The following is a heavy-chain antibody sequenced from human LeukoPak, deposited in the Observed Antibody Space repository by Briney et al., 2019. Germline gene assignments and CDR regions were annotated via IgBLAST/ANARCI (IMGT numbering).Heavy chain of an antibody. J-gene: IGHJ4*02. CDR3: ARPNASRWYVDY. Sequence: PGGSLRLSCAASRLTVSTNFMRWVRQAPGKGLEWVSVLYSSGRTEYADSVKGRFTISRDNSKNTLYLQMNYLSAEDTAVYYCARPNASRWYVDYWGQGTLVTVSS. V-gene: IGHV3-66*04. CDR1: RLTVSTNF. CDR2: LYSSGRT. D-gene: IGHD6-13*01.